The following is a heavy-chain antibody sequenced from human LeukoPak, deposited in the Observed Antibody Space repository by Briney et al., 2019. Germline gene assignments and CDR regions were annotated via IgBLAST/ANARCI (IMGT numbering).Heavy chain of an antibody. CDR3: AKSTFGDPYYYYYMDV. CDR2: ISGSGGST. D-gene: IGHD4-17*01. Sequence: PGGSLRLSCAASGFTFSSYAMSWVRQAPGKGLEWVSAISGSGGSTYYADSVKGRFTISRDNSKNTLYLQMNSLRAEDTAVYYCAKSTFGDPYYYYYMDVWGNGTTVTVSS. V-gene: IGHV3-23*01. CDR1: GFTFSSYA. J-gene: IGHJ6*03.